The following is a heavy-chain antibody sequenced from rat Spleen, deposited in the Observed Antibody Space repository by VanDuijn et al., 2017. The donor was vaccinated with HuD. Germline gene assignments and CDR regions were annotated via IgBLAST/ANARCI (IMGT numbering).Heavy chain of an antibody. CDR2: LSYDGTTT. V-gene: IGHV5-29*01. D-gene: IGHD1-4*01. CDR1: GFTFRNYG. Sequence: EVQLVESGGGLVQPGRSLKLSCAASGFTFRNYGMAWVRQAPTKGLEWVATLSYDGTTTYYRDSVKGRFTISRDVAKSTLFLQMDSLRSEDTATYDCARRHFGYTDYFEYWGQGVMVTVSS. J-gene: IGHJ2*01. CDR3: ARRHFGYTDYFEY.